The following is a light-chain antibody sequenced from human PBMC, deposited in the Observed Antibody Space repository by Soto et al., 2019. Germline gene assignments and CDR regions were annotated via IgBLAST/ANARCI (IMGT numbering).Light chain of an antibody. Sequence: DLQMTQSPSTLSASVGDRVTITCRASQSISSWLAWYQQKPGKAPKLLIYKASSLESGVPSRFSGSGSGTEFPLTISSLQPDDFATYYCQQYNSYPTFGQGTKVEIK. V-gene: IGKV1-5*03. CDR2: KAS. J-gene: IGKJ1*01. CDR1: QSISSW. CDR3: QQYNSYPT.